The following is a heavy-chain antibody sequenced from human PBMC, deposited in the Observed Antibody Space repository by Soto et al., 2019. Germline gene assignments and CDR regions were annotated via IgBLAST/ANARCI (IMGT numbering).Heavy chain of an antibody. V-gene: IGHV3-48*02. Sequence: EVQLVQSGGGLAQPGGSLRLSCAGSGFAFSTYMMNWVRHAPGKGLEWIADISTNGRSKSYAASVRGRFTISRDNTKNSMYLQMNSLGDDDTAVYYCVRDRDLRDYYGMDVWGQGTTVTVSS. D-gene: IGHD3-10*01. CDR1: GFAFSTYM. J-gene: IGHJ6*02. CDR2: ISTNGRSK. CDR3: VRDRDLRDYYGMDV.